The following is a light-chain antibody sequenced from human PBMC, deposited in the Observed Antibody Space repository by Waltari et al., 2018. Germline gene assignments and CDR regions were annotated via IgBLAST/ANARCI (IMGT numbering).Light chain of an antibody. CDR2: EVN. CDR3: CSYAGNCTVV. Sequence: QSALTQPASVSGSPGQSITISCTGTSSDVGSYDLVSWYQQHPGQAPKLMIYEVNKRPSGVSHRFSGPRSGNTASLTIAGLQAEDGADYHCCSYAGNCTVVFGGGTKLTVL. V-gene: IGLV2-23*02. CDR1: SSDVGSYDL. J-gene: IGLJ2*01.